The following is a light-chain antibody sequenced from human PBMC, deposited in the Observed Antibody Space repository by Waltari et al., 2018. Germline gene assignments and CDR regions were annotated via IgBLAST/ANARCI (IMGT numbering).Light chain of an antibody. Sequence: QSALTQPRSVSGSPGQSVTISCTGTSSDVGTYNYFSWYQQHPGKAPKFMIYDGSQRPSGVPDRFSGSKSGNTASLTISGLQAEDEADYYCCSYAGRYTWVFGGGTKVTVL. CDR1: SSDVGTYNY. J-gene: IGLJ3*02. V-gene: IGLV2-11*01. CDR3: CSYAGRYTWV. CDR2: DGS.